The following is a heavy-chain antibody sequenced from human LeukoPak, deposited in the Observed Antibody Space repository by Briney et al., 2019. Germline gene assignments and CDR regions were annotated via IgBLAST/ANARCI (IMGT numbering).Heavy chain of an antibody. CDR2: IYYSGST. V-gene: IGHV4-59*04. D-gene: IGHD3-10*01. J-gene: IGHJ6*03. Sequence: PSETLSLTCTVSGGSIKSNYWSWIRQPPGKGLEWIGSIYYSGSTYYNPSLKSRVTISVDTSKNQFSLKLSSVTAADTAVFYCARRVGRYFGERAYYYNYMDVWGKGTTVTISS. CDR3: ARRVGRYFGERAYYYNYMDV. CDR1: GGSIKSNY.